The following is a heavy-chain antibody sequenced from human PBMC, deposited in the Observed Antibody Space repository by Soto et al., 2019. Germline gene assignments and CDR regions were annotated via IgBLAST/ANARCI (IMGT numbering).Heavy chain of an antibody. CDR3: ARDPDSSGWYVWFDP. Sequence: ASVKVSCKASGGTFSSYAISWVRQAPGQGLEWMGGIIPIFGTANYAQKLQGRVTITADESTSTAYMELSSLRSEDTAVYYCARDPDSSGWYVWFDPWGQGTLVTVSS. D-gene: IGHD6-19*01. J-gene: IGHJ5*02. V-gene: IGHV1-69*13. CDR2: IIPIFGTA. CDR1: GGTFSSYA.